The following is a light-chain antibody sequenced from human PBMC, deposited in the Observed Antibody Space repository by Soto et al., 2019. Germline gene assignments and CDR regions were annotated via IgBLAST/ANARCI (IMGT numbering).Light chain of an antibody. CDR1: SSDVGGYNY. Sequence: QSVLTQPASVSGSPGQSITISCTGTSSDVGGYNYVSWYQQHPGKAPKLMIYEVSNRPSGVSNRFSGSKSGNTASLTISGLQAEYDADYSCSSYTSSSTLVVFGGGTKLTVL. V-gene: IGLV2-14*01. J-gene: IGLJ2*01. CDR3: SSYTSSSTLVV. CDR2: EVS.